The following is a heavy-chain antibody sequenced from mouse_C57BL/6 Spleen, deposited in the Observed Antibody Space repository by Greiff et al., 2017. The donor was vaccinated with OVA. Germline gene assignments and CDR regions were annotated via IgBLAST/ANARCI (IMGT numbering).Heavy chain of an antibody. D-gene: IGHD2-1*01. CDR1: GYTFTDYY. CDR3: AGGGYGNYEAWFAY. J-gene: IGHJ3*01. CDR2: INPYNGGT. Sequence: EVQLQQSGPVLVKPGASVKMSCKASGYTFTDYYMNWVKQSHGKSLEWIGVINPYNGGTSYNQKFKGKATLTVDKSSSTAYMELNSLTSEDSAVYYCAGGGYGNYEAWFAYWGQGTLVTVSA. V-gene: IGHV1-19*01.